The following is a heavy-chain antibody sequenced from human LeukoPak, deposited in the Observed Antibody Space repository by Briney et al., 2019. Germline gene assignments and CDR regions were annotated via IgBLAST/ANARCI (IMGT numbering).Heavy chain of an antibody. CDR2: IYYSGST. CDR1: GGSISSYY. D-gene: IGHD4-11*01. CDR3: ARHRRNSNYLTTVTTIDY. J-gene: IGHJ4*02. Sequence: PSETLSLTCTVSGGSISSYYWGWIRQPPGKGLEWIGSIYYSGSTYYNPSLKSRVTISVDTSKNQFSLKLTSVTAADTAFYYCARHRRNSNYLTTVTTIDYWGQGALVTVSS. V-gene: IGHV4-39*01.